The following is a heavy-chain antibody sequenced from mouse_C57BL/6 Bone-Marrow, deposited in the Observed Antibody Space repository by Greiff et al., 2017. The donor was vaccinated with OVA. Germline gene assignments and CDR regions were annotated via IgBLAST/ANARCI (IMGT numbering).Heavy chain of an antibody. D-gene: IGHD5-1*01. V-gene: IGHV14-4*01. Sequence: EVQVVESGAELVRPGASVKLSCTASGFNIKDDYMHWVKQRPEQGLEWIGWIDPENGDTEYASKFQGKATITADTSSNTAYLQLSSLTSEDTAVYYCTVLPRDYWGQGTSVTVSS. J-gene: IGHJ4*01. CDR3: TVLPRDY. CDR1: GFNIKDDY. CDR2: IDPENGDT.